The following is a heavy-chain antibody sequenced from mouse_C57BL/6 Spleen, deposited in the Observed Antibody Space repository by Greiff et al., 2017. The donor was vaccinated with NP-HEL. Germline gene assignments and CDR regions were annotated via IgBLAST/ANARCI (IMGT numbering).Heavy chain of an antibody. D-gene: IGHD1-1*01. CDR1: GYTFTSYW. V-gene: IGHV1-53*01. J-gene: IGHJ2*01. Sequence: VQLQQSGTELVKPGASVKLSCKASGYTFTSYWMHWVKQRPGQGLEWIGNINPSNGGTNYNEKFKSKATLTVDKSSSTAYMQLSSLTSEDSAVYYCARSTITTDYFDYWGQGTTLTVSA. CDR2: INPSNGGT. CDR3: ARSTITTDYFDY.